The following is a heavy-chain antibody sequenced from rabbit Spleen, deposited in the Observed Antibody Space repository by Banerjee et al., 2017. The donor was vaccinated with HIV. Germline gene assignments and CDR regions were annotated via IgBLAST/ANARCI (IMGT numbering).Heavy chain of an antibody. D-gene: IGHD1-1*01. CDR3: ASGYSDIYLDL. Sequence: QSLEESGGDLVKPGASLTLTCTASGIDFSGYYFMCWVRQAPGKGLEWIACIYAGDGSTRYATWAKGRFTISKTSSTTVTLQMTSLTAADTATYFCASGYSDIYLDLWGQGTLVTVS. CDR2: IYAGDGST. J-gene: IGHJ4*01. CDR1: GIDFSGYYF. V-gene: IGHV1S40*01.